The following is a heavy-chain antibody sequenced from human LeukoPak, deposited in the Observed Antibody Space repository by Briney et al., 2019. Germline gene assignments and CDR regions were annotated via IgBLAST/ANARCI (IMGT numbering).Heavy chain of an antibody. D-gene: IGHD3-9*01. J-gene: IGHJ3*02. Sequence: SETLSLTCTVSGGSISSYYWSWVRQPPGKGLEWIGYVYYTGSTNYNPSLKSRVTISVDTSKNQFSLKLRSVTAADTAVYYCARPGQSFDWLAFDSWGQGTMVTVSS. CDR1: GGSISSYY. CDR2: VYYTGST. CDR3: ARPGQSFDWLAFDS. V-gene: IGHV4-59*08.